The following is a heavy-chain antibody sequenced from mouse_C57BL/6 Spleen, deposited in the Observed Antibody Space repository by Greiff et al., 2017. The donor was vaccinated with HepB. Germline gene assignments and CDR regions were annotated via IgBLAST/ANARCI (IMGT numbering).Heavy chain of an antibody. CDR2: ISSGGSYT. J-gene: IGHJ3*01. CDR3: ARIYYGNYWFAY. D-gene: IGHD2-1*01. CDR1: GFTFSSYG. V-gene: IGHV5-6*01. Sequence: EVKLVESGGDLVKPGGSLKLSCAASGFTFSSYGMSWVRQTPDKRLEWVATISSGGSYTYYPDSVKGRFTISRDNAKTTLYMQMRSLKSDDTAMYYCARIYYGNYWFAYWGQGTLVTVSA.